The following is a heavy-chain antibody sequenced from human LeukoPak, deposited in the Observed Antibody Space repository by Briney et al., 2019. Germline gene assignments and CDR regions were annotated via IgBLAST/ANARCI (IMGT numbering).Heavy chain of an antibody. V-gene: IGHV3-30*18. CDR3: AKDGVILAPGVYWYMDV. CDR1: GFTFSSYG. D-gene: IGHD3-16*02. J-gene: IGHJ6*03. Sequence: PGRSLRLSCAASGFTFSSYGMHWVRQAPGKGLEWVAVISYDGSNKYYADSVKGRFTISRDNSENTLYLQMNSLTAEDTAVFYCAKDGVILAPGVYWYMDVWGRGTTVTVSS. CDR2: ISYDGSNK.